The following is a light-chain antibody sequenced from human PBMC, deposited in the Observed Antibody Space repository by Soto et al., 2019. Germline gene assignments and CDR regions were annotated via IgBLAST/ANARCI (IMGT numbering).Light chain of an antibody. CDR1: QSISSW. J-gene: IGKJ1*01. CDR2: DAS. Sequence: DIQMTQSPSTLSASVCDRVTITCRASQSISSWLAWYQQKPGKAPKLLIYDASSLESGVPSRFSGSGSGTEFTLTISSLQPDDFATYYCQQYNSYWTFGQGTKVDIK. CDR3: QQYNSYWT. V-gene: IGKV1-5*01.